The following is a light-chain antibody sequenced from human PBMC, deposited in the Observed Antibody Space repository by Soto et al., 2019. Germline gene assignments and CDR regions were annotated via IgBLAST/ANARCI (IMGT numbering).Light chain of an antibody. V-gene: IGKV3D-15*01. CDR1: QSVSSN. Sequence: EIVMTQSPATLSVSPGERATLSCRASQSVSSNLAWYQQKPGQAPRLLIYDASNRATGIPARFSGSGSGTEFTLTISSLQSEDFAVYYCQQYEKWPPSITFGQGTRLEIK. CDR3: QQYEKWPPSIT. CDR2: DAS. J-gene: IGKJ5*01.